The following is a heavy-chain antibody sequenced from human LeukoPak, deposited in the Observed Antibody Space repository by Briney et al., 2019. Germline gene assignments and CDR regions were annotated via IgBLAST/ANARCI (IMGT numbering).Heavy chain of an antibody. D-gene: IGHD3-10*01. V-gene: IGHV3-21*01. J-gene: IGHJ4*02. CDR2: ISSSSSYI. Sequence: PGGSLRLSCAASGFTFSSYSMNWVRQAPGKGLDWVSSISSSSSYIYYADSVKGRFTISRGNAKNSLYLQMNSLRAEDTAVYYCARGLRGSGPLDYWGQGTLVTVSS. CDR1: GFTFSSYS. CDR3: ARGLRGSGPLDY.